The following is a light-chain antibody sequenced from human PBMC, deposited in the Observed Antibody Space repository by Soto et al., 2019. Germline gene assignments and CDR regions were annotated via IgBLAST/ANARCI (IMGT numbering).Light chain of an antibody. J-gene: IGKJ5*01. CDR2: SIF. CDR3: QQRNYWQVT. Sequence: EILMTQSPCTVAVFPGETVTLSCRASQSVSGYLDWFHQKPGQAPRLVLLSIFTRAIGVPARFSGSGSGTDFTLTISSLEPEDFEVYYCQQRNYWQVTFGQGTRLEIK. V-gene: IGKV3-11*01. CDR1: QSVSGY.